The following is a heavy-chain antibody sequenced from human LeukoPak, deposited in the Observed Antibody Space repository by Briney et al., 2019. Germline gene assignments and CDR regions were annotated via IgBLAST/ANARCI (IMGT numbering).Heavy chain of an antibody. J-gene: IGHJ4*02. Sequence: SETLSLTCTVSGGSFSSFYWSWIRRPPGKGLEWIGYISYSGSTNYSPSLKSRVTISLDTSKNLFSLKLSSVTAADTALYYCARLQRQLGDRFDYWGQGTLVTVSS. CDR1: GGSFSSFY. CDR3: ARLQRQLGDRFDY. D-gene: IGHD6-6*01. CDR2: ISYSGST. V-gene: IGHV4-59*01.